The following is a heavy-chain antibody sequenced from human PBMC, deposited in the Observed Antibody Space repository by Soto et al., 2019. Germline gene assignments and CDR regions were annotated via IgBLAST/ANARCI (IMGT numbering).Heavy chain of an antibody. CDR1: GYTFTSYG. Sequence: QVQLVQSGAEVKKPGASVKVSCKASGYTFTSYGISWVRQAPGQGLEWMGWISAYNGNTNYAQKLQGRGTMTTDTTTSTAYMELRSLRSDDTAVYYCARDLEHYDFWSCYSHPGDYWGQGTLVTVSS. D-gene: IGHD3-3*01. CDR3: ARDLEHYDFWSCYSHPGDY. V-gene: IGHV1-18*01. CDR2: ISAYNGNT. J-gene: IGHJ4*02.